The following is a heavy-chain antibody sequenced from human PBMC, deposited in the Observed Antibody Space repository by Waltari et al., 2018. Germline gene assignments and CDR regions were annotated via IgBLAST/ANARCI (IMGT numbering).Heavy chain of an antibody. D-gene: IGHD5-12*01. V-gene: IGHV4-59*01. Sequence: QLQLQESGPGLVKPSETLSLTFSVSGGSLSSYYWYWIPQPPGKGLEWIGYIYYSGSTNYTPSLKSRVTVSVDTSKTLCSLKLNAVAAADTAVYYCARGGVEMATIGGDLDYWGQGTLVTVSS. J-gene: IGHJ4*02. CDR3: ARGGVEMATIGGDLDY. CDR2: IYYSGST. CDR1: GGSLSSYY.